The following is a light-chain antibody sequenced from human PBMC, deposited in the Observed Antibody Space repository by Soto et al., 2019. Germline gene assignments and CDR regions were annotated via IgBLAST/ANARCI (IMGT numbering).Light chain of an antibody. Sequence: EIVMTQSPATLSVSPGERATLSCRASQSVSSKLAWYQQKSGQAPRLLIHGASTRATGIPARFSGSGSGTEFTLTIRSLQSEDFAVYYCQQYHDWPPLTFGQGTKLEIK. J-gene: IGKJ2*01. CDR1: QSVSSK. CDR2: GAS. V-gene: IGKV3-15*01. CDR3: QQYHDWPPLT.